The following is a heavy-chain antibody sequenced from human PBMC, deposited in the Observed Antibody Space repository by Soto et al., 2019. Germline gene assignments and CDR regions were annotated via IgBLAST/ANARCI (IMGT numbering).Heavy chain of an antibody. V-gene: IGHV3-23*01. CDR3: AKEAYSGSYYWFDP. J-gene: IGHJ5*02. D-gene: IGHD1-26*01. CDR2: ISGGSGST. CDR1: GFTFSNYA. Sequence: EVQLLESGGGLVQPGGSLRLSCATSGFTFSNYAMSWVRQTPGKGLEWVSTISGGSGSTYYADSVKGRFTVSRDNSKSTLYLQMNSLRVEDTAIYYCAKEAYSGSYYWFDPWGQGTLVTVSS.